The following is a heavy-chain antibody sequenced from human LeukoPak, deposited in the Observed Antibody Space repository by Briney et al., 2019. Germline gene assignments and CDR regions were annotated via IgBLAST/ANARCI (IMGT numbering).Heavy chain of an antibody. J-gene: IGHJ3*02. CDR2: IYHSGST. CDR1: GGSISSYY. Sequence: SETLSLTCTVSGGSISSYYWSWIRQPPGKGLEWIGYIYHSGSTYYNPSLKSRVTISVDRSKNQFSLKLSSVTAADTAVYYCARYIVVVVAATRSRWNAFDIWGQGTMVTVSS. CDR3: ARYIVVVVAATRSRWNAFDI. D-gene: IGHD2-15*01. V-gene: IGHV4-59*12.